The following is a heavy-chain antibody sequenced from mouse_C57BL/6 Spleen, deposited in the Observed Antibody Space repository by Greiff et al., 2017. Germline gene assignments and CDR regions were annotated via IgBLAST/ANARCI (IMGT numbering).Heavy chain of an antibody. V-gene: IGHV1-64*01. CDR1: GYTFTSYW. CDR3: ARENDGYRSWFAY. Sequence: QVHVKQPGAELVKPGASVKLSCKASGYTFTSYWMHWVKQRPGQGLEWIGMIHPNSGSTNYNEKFKSKATLTVDKSSSTAYMQLSSLTSEDSAVYYCARENDGYRSWFAYWGQGTLVTVSA. CDR2: IHPNSGST. D-gene: IGHD2-3*01. J-gene: IGHJ3*01.